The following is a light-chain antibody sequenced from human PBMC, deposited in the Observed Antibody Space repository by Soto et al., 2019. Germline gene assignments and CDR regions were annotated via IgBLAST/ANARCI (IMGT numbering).Light chain of an antibody. CDR2: EGN. CDR3: CSYVYSNSWV. V-gene: IGLV2-23*01. Sequence: QSVLTQPASVSGTPGQSITISCTGSTSDALSYDAVSWYQSLPGKAPKLIIYEGNKRPSGVSNRFSSARSGNMASLTISGLQADDEADYYCCSYVYSNSWVFGGGTKLTVL. CDR1: TSDALSYDA. J-gene: IGLJ3*02.